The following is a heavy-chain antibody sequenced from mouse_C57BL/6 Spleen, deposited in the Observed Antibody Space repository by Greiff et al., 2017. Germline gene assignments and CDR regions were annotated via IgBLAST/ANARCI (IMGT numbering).Heavy chain of an antibody. D-gene: IGHD2-10*02. CDR1: GYSITSGYY. CDR2: ISYDGSN. J-gene: IGHJ3*01. Sequence: ESGPGLVKPSQSLSLTCSVTGYSITSGYYWNWIRQFPGNKLEWMGYISYDGSNNYNPSLKNRISITRDTSKNQFFLKLNSVTTEDTATYYCARGGSILAYWGQGTLVTVSA. V-gene: IGHV3-6*01. CDR3: ARGGSILAY.